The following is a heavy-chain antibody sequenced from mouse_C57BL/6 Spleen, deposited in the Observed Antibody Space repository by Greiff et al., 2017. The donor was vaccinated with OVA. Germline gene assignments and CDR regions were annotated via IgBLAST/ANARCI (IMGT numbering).Heavy chain of an antibody. Sequence: VKLQESGAELVKPGGSVKTSCKASGYAFSSYWMNWVKQRPGKGLEWIGQIYPGDGDTNYNGKFKGKATLTADKSSSTAYMQLSSLTSEDSAVYFCARKTGTGYFDYWGQGTTLTVSS. CDR3: ARKTGTGYFDY. CDR1: GYAFSSYW. D-gene: IGHD4-1*01. V-gene: IGHV1-80*01. J-gene: IGHJ2*01. CDR2: IYPGDGDT.